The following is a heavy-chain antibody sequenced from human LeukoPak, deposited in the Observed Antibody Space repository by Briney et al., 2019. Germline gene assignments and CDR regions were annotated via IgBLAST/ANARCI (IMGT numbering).Heavy chain of an antibody. V-gene: IGHV1-8*03. J-gene: IGHJ4*02. CDR2: MNTKSGDT. D-gene: IGHD5-24*01. CDR1: GYTFTRYD. Sequence: GASVKVSCKASGYTFTRYDINWVRQATGQGLEWMGWMNTKSGDTGHAQKFQGRVTITRDTSISTVYMELSSLRSEDTAVYYCARGATEIDYWGQGTLVTVSS. CDR3: ARGATEIDY.